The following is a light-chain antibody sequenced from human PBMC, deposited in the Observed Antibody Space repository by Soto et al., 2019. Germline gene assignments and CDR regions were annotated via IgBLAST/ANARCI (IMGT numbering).Light chain of an antibody. V-gene: IGKV3-20*01. Sequence: EIVLTQSPGTLSLSPGERATLSCRASQSLSSSYLAWYQQKPGQSPRLLIYGASSRATGIPDRFSGRGSGTDFTLTIRRLEPEDFAVYYCQHYGSSRWTFGQGTKVEIK. CDR2: GAS. CDR1: QSLSSSY. CDR3: QHYGSSRWT. J-gene: IGKJ1*01.